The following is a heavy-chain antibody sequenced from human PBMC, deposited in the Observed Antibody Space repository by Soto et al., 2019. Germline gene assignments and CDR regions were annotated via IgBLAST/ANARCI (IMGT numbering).Heavy chain of an antibody. V-gene: IGHV3-11*01. J-gene: IGHJ6*02. CDR3: ARGGQQLHGMDV. D-gene: IGHD6-13*01. Sequence: QVQPVESGGGLVKPGGSLRLSCAASGFTFSDYYMSWIRQAPGKGLEWVSYISSSGSVIYYADSVKGRFTISRDNAKNSLNLEMNSLRAEVTAMYYCARGGQQLHGMDVWGQGTTVTVSS. CDR1: GFTFSDYY. CDR2: ISSSGSVI.